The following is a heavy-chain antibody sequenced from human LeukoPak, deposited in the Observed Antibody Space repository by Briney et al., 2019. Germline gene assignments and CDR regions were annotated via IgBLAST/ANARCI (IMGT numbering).Heavy chain of an antibody. V-gene: IGHV4-59*12. CDR1: GGSISPYY. CDR3: ARSTEVAAAGSAY. CDR2: IYYSGST. D-gene: IGHD6-13*01. J-gene: IGHJ4*02. Sequence: ASETLSLTCTVSGGSISPYYWSWIRQPPGKGLEWIGYIYYSGSTNYNPSLKSRVTISVDTSKNQFSLKLSSVTAADTAVYYCARSTEVAAAGSAYWGQGTLVTVSS.